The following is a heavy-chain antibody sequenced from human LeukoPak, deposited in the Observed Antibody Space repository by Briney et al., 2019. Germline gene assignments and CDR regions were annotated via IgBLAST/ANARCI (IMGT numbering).Heavy chain of an antibody. V-gene: IGHV4-34*01. D-gene: IGHD3-16*02. CDR2: INHSGST. J-gene: IGHJ4*02. Sequence: GSLRLSCAASGFTFSSYWMSWIRQPPGKGLEWIGEINHSGSTNYNPSLKSRVTISVDTSKNQFSLKLSSVTAADTAVYYCARFGAYDYVWGSYRYYFDYWGQGTLVTVSS. CDR3: ARFGAYDYVWGSYRYYFDY. CDR1: GFTFSSYW.